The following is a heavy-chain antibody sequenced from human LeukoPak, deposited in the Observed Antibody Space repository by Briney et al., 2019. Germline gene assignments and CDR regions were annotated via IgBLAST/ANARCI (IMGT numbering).Heavy chain of an antibody. D-gene: IGHD1-1*01. CDR1: GFTVSSNY. CDR2: FCSGDNT. J-gene: IGHJ4*02. V-gene: IGHV3-66*01. Sequence: HAGGSLRLSCAASGFTVSSNYMSWVRQAPGRGLEWVSVFCSGDNTYYADSVKGRFTISRDSSKNTLFLQMNSLRVEDTAVYFCARGFTLEYWGQGTLVTVSS. CDR3: ARGFTLEY.